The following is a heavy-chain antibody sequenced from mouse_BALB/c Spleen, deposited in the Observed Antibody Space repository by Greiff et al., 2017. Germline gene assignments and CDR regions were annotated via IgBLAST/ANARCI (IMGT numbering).Heavy chain of an antibody. CDR2: IYPGSGST. Sequence: LQQPGSELVRPGASVKLSCKASGYTFTSYWMHWVKQRPGQGLEWIGNIYPGSGSTNYDEKFKSKATLTVDTSSSTAYMQLSSLTSEDSAVYYCTRLWFAYWGQGTLVTVSA. J-gene: IGHJ3*01. CDR3: TRLWFAY. V-gene: IGHV1S22*01. CDR1: GYTFTSYW.